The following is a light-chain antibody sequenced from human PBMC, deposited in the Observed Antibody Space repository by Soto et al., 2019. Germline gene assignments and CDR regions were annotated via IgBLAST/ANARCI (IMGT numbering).Light chain of an antibody. CDR3: QQYKTYSRT. CDR1: ESISPW. J-gene: IGKJ2*01. CDR2: KAS. V-gene: IGKV1-5*03. Sequence: DILMTQSPSPLSASVGDSVTITCRASESISPWLAWYQQKPGKAPKILIYKASSLEGGVPSRFSGSESGTEFTLTISSLQPDDFATYYCQQYKTYSRTFGQGTKLEIK.